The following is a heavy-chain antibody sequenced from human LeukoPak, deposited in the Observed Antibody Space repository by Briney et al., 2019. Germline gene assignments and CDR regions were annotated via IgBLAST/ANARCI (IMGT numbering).Heavy chain of an antibody. D-gene: IGHD6-13*01. V-gene: IGHV3-74*01. CDR1: GFTFSNYW. CDR3: ARDFMYSSSCTGC. CDR2: INGDGSST. Sequence: GGSLRLSCAASGFTFSNYWMHWVRQAPGKRLVWVSRINGDGSSTSYADSVKGRFTISRDNAKNTLYLQMNSLRAEDTAMYYCARDFMYSSSCTGCWGQGTLVTVSS. J-gene: IGHJ4*02.